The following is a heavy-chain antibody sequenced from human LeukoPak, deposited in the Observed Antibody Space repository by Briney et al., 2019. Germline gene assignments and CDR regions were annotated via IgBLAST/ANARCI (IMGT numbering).Heavy chain of an antibody. Sequence: GASVKVSCKASGYTFTSYGISWVRQAPGQGLEWMGWISAYNGNTNFAQELQGRVTMTTDTSTSTAYMDLRSLRSDDTAVYYCARDQAATNTQVRFCLDWGQGTLVTVSS. CDR3: ARDQAATNTQVRFCLD. D-gene: IGHD3-9*01. V-gene: IGHV1-18*01. J-gene: IGHJ4*02. CDR1: GYTFTSYG. CDR2: ISAYNGNT.